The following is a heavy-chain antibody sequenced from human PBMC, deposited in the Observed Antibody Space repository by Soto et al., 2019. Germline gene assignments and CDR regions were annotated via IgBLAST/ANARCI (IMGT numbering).Heavy chain of an antibody. Sequence: PGGSLRLSCAASGFTFSSYSMNWVRQAPGKGLEWVSSISSSSSYIYYADSVKGRFTISRDNAKNSLYLQMNSLRAEDTAVYYCARLLGGYYYYYGMDVWGQGTTVTVSS. CDR1: GFTFSSYS. CDR3: ARLLGGYYYYYGMDV. CDR2: ISSSSSYI. D-gene: IGHD3-16*01. V-gene: IGHV3-21*01. J-gene: IGHJ6*02.